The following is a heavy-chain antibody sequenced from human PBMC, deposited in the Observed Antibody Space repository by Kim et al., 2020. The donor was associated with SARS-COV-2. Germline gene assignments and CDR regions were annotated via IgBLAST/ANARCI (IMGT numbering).Heavy chain of an antibody. D-gene: IGHD4-17*01. J-gene: IGHJ4*02. CDR1: GGSISSGGYY. CDR3: ARSSLYGGTFDY. Sequence: SETLSLTCTVSGGSISSGGYYWSWIRQHPGKGLEWIGYIYYSGSTYYNPSLKSRVTISVDTSKNQFSLKLSSVTAADTAVYYCARSSLYGGTFDYWGQGTLVTVSS. CDR2: IYYSGST. V-gene: IGHV4-31*03.